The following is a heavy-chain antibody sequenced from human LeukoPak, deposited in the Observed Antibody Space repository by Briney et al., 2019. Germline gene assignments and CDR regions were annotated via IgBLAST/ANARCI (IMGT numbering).Heavy chain of an antibody. J-gene: IGHJ3*02. V-gene: IGHV4-38-2*02. CDR2: IFHSGST. CDR1: GYSISSGYY. D-gene: IGHD2-15*01. Sequence: SETLSLTCTVSGYSISSGYYWGWIRQPPGKGLEWIGSIFHSGSTYYNPSLKRRVTIPVDTSKNQFSLTLSSVTSADTAVYYCARDANGYCSGGSCYPGAFDIWGQGTMVTVSS. CDR3: ARDANGYCSGGSCYPGAFDI.